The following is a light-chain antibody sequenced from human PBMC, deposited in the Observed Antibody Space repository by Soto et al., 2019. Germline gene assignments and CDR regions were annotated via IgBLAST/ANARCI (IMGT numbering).Light chain of an antibody. V-gene: IGKV3-20*01. Sequence: ELVLTQYPGTLSLLPGERATLSCRASQSMNNRYLAWYQQKHGQAPSLLIYGASSRATAIPDMFLGSGSGTDFTLTISRLEPEDFAVYYGHQFGSSLGFTFGPGTKVHIK. CDR3: HQFGSSLGFT. CDR1: QSMNNRY. J-gene: IGKJ3*01. CDR2: GAS.